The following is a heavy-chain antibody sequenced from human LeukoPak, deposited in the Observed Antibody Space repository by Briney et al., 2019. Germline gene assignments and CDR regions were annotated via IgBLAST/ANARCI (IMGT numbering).Heavy chain of an antibody. Sequence: PGGSLRLSCAASGFTFSSYSMNWVRQAPGKGLEWVSSISSSSSYIYYADSVKGRFTISRDNAKNSLYLQMNSPRAEDTAVYYCASGQANYYYYMDVWGKGTTVTVSS. CDR3: ASGQANYYYYMDV. J-gene: IGHJ6*03. CDR1: GFTFSSYS. CDR2: ISSSSSYI. V-gene: IGHV3-21*01.